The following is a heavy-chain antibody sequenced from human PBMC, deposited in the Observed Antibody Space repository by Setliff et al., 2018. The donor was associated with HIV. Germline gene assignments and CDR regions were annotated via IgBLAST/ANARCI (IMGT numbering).Heavy chain of an antibody. CDR3: ARATGPTFYFDS. CDR2: IYHSGST. J-gene: IGHJ4*02. Sequence: SETLSLTCAVSGGSISSNKWWSWVRQPPGKGLEWIGEIYHSGSTKYNPSLKSRVTISVDKSKNQFSLKLTSVTAADTAVYYCARATGPTFYFDSWGQGTLVTVSS. V-gene: IGHV4-4*02. CDR1: GGSISSNKW.